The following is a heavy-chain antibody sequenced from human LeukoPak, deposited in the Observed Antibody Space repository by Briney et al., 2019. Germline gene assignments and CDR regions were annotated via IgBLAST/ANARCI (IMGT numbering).Heavy chain of an antibody. CDR1: GGSISSYY. V-gene: IGHV4-4*07. Sequence: SETLSLTCTVSGGSISSYYWSWIRQPAGKGLEWIGRIYTSGSTNYNPSLKSRVTMSVDTSKNQFSLKLSSVTAADTAVYYCAREPVSCSSTSCYPPDFDIWGQGTMVTVSS. CDR3: AREPVSCSSTSCYPPDFDI. J-gene: IGHJ3*02. D-gene: IGHD2-2*01. CDR2: IYTSGST.